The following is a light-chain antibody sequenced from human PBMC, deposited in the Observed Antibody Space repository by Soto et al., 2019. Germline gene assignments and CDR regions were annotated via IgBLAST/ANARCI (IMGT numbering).Light chain of an antibody. V-gene: IGKV3-11*01. CDR2: DAS. CDR1: QSVSNY. CDR3: HPRSNLLLSP. J-gene: IGKJ5*01. Sequence: VLTKNKNTLSLSPGERATLSCRASQSVSNYLSWYQQKPGQAPRLLIYDASNRATGIPARFSGSGSGTDFTLTISILEPEDFAVHDCHPRSNLLLSPFGHVSRLDVK.